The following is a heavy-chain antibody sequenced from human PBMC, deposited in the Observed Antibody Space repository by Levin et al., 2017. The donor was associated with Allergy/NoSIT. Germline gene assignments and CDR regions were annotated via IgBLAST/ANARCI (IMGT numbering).Heavy chain of an antibody. J-gene: IGHJ3*02. CDR3: ARSLKGVNDASDI. CDR1: GFTFRNYA. Sequence: LSLTCAASGFTFRNYAMSWVRQAPGKGLEWVSTISDNGNTYYADSVKGRFTISRDISKNTLYLQMNSQRAEDTAVYYCARSLKGVNDASDIWGQGTVVTVSS. CDR2: ISDNGNT. V-gene: IGHV3-23*01. D-gene: IGHD2-8*01.